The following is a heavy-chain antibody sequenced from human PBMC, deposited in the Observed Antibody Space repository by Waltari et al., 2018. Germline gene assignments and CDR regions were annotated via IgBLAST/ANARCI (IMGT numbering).Heavy chain of an antibody. D-gene: IGHD3-3*01. V-gene: IGHV3-21*01. CDR2: ISSSSSYI. CDR1: GFTFSSYS. Sequence: EVQLVESGGGLVKPGGSLRLSCAASGFTFSSYSMNWVRQAPGKGLEWVSSISSSSSYIYYADSVKGRFTISRDNAKNSLYLQMNSLRAEDTAVYYCARVGYYDFWSGYYEYYYYMDVWGKGTTVTVSS. CDR3: ARVGYYDFWSGYYEYYYYMDV. J-gene: IGHJ6*03.